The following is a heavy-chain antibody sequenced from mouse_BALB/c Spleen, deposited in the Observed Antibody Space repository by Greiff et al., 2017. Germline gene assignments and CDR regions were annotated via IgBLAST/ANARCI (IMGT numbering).Heavy chain of an antibody. V-gene: IGHV1-4*01. Sequence: QVQLQQSGAELARPGASVKMSCKASGYTFTSYTMHWVKQRPGQGLEWIGYINPSSGYTNYNQKFKDKATLTADKSSSTAYMQLSSLTSEDSAVYYCARSEFITTATYAYWGQGTLVTVSA. CDR2: INPSSGYT. J-gene: IGHJ3*01. CDR1: GYTFTSYT. CDR3: ARSEFITTATYAY. D-gene: IGHD1-2*01.